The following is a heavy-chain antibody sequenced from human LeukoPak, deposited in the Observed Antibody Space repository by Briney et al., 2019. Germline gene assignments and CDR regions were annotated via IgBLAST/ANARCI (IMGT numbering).Heavy chain of an antibody. CDR1: GGSISSSGYY. V-gene: IGHV4-39*07. CDR2: IYYSGST. CDR3: ARGYYGSGGYFDY. J-gene: IGHJ4*02. Sequence: SETLSLTCTVSGGSISSSGYYWGWIRQPPGKGLEWIGSIYYSGSTYYNPSLKSRVTISVDTSKNQFSLKLSSVTAADTAVYYCARGYYGSGGYFDYWGQGTLVTVSS. D-gene: IGHD3-10*01.